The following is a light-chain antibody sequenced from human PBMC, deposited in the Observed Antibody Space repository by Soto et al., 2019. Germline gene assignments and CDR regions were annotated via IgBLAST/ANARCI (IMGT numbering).Light chain of an antibody. CDR3: QQRSNWPLT. CDR2: DAS. V-gene: IGKV3-11*01. Sequence: EIVLTQSPATLSLSPGERATLSCRASQSVSSYLAWYQQKPGQTPRLLISDASNRATGIPARFSASGSGTDFTLTIRSLEPEDFAVYYCQQRSNWPLTFGGGTQVEIK. CDR1: QSVSSY. J-gene: IGKJ4*01.